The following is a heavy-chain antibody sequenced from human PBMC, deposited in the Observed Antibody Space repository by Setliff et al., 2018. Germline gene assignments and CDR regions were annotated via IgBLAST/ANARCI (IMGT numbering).Heavy chain of an antibody. D-gene: IGHD3-22*01. J-gene: IGHJ4*02. V-gene: IGHV1-2*02. CDR3: ARSLVVVRTPIDY. Sequence: GASVKVSCKASGYTFTGYYMHWVRQAPGQGLEWMGWINPNSGGTNYAQKFQGRVTMTRDTSISTAYMELSRLRSDDTAVYYCARSLVVVRTPIDYWGQGTLVTVSS. CDR1: GYTFTGYY. CDR2: INPNSGGT.